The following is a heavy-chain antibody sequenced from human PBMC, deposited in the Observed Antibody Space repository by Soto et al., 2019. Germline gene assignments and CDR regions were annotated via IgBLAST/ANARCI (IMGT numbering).Heavy chain of an antibody. V-gene: IGHV3-21*04. CDR3: AADTGDIEVVPATT. D-gene: IGHD2-15*01. CDR2: ISPASTYI. Sequence: GGSLRLSCAASGLNFEKCSMNWVRQPRGKGPEWLASISPASTYIRYADSVKGRFTISRDNARNSLSLQMMSLRVDDTAMYYCAADTGDIEVVPATTWGQGTLVTVSS. J-gene: IGHJ4*02. CDR1: GLNFEKCS.